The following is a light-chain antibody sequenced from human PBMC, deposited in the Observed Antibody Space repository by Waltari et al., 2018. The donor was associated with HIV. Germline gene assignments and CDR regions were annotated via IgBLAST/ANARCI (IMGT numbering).Light chain of an antibody. CDR1: NSNVGNNY. Sequence: QSVLTQPPSASGTPGQRVTIPCSGSNSNVGNNYVPWYQHLPGTTPKLRTYSNNQRPSGDPDRFSGSKSGTSASLAISGLRSEDEADYYCAAWDDSLSGRVFGGGTKLTVL. V-gene: IGLV1-47*01. J-gene: IGLJ3*02. CDR3: AAWDDSLSGRV. CDR2: SNN.